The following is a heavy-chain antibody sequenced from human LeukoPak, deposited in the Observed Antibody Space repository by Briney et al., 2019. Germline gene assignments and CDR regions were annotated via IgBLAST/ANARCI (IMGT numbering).Heavy chain of an antibody. Sequence: SETLSLTCTVSGGSISSGSYYWSWIRQPAGKGLEWIGRIYTSGSTNYNPSLKSRVTISVDTSKNQFSLKLSSVTAADTAVYYCARERRELRFLEWSDFDYWGQGTLVTVSS. D-gene: IGHD3-3*01. J-gene: IGHJ4*02. CDR3: ARERRELRFLEWSDFDY. CDR2: IYTSGST. CDR1: GGSISSGSYY. V-gene: IGHV4-61*02.